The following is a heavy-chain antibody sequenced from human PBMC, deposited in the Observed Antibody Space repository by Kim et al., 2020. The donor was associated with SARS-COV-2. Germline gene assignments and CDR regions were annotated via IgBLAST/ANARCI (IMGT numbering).Heavy chain of an antibody. D-gene: IGHD6-19*01. V-gene: IGHV3-30*18. CDR1: GFTFSSYG. CDR3: AKELPPGYSSGWSYYYYGLYI. Sequence: GGSLRLSCAASGFTFSSYGMHWVRQAPGKGLEWVAVISYDGSNKYYADSVKGRFTISRDNSKNTLYLQMNSLRAEDTAVYYCAKELPPGYSSGWSYYYYGLYICCLGTTATPSS. J-gene: IGHJ6*02. CDR2: ISYDGSNK.